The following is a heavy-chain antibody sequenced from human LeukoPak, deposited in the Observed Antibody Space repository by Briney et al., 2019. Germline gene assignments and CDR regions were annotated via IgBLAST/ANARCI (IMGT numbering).Heavy chain of an antibody. J-gene: IGHJ4*02. CDR1: GFTFSSYA. Sequence: PGGSLRLSCAASGFTFSSYAMSWVRQAPGKGLEWVSGISGSGGTTYYADSVKGRFTISRDNSKNTLYLQMNSLRDGDTAVYYCARDSGNSFDYWGQGTLVTVSS. V-gene: IGHV3-23*01. CDR3: ARDSGNSFDY. CDR2: ISGSGGTT.